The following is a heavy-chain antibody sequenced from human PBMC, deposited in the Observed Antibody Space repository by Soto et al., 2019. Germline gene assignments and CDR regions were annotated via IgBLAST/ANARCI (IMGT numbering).Heavy chain of an antibody. Sequence: QVQLVESGGGVVQPGRSLRLSCAAAGFSFSDYGMHWVRQGPGKGLEWVAAISHGGIRKHYADSVKGRFTISRDNSNNTVYLHLSSLRREDTAKYYCVKDWVGGSNRYQLDYWGHGTVVTVSS. D-gene: IGHD1-26*01. CDR2: ISHGGIRK. V-gene: IGHV3-30*18. CDR3: VKDWVGGSNRYQLDY. J-gene: IGHJ4*01. CDR1: GFSFSDYG.